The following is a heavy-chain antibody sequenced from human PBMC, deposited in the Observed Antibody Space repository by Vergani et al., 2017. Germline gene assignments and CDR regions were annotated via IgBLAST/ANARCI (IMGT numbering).Heavy chain of an antibody. Sequence: EVQLVESGGGLVQPGRSLRLSCAASGFTFDDYAMHWVRQAPGKGPEWVSGISWNSGSIGYADSVKGRFTISRDNAKNSLYLQMNSLRAEDTAVYYCARDHSGSYWYEAGAFDIWGQGTMVTVSS. CDR1: GFTFDDYA. CDR3: ARDHSGSYWYEAGAFDI. CDR2: ISWNSGSI. D-gene: IGHD1-26*01. V-gene: IGHV3-9*01. J-gene: IGHJ3*02.